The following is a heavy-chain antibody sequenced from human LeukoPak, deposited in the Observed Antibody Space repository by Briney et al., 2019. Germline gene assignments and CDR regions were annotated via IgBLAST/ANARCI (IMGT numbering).Heavy chain of an antibody. CDR3: AKVVGYGSGWYYEY. D-gene: IGHD6-19*01. Sequence: GGSLRLSCAASGFTFSRYAMHWVRQAPGKGLEYVSAITRDGGSTFYANSVNGRFTISRDNSKNTLYLQMGSLRTDDVAMYYCAKVVGYGSGWYYEYWSQGTLVTVSS. V-gene: IGHV3-64*01. CDR1: GFTFSRYA. CDR2: ITRDGGST. J-gene: IGHJ4*02.